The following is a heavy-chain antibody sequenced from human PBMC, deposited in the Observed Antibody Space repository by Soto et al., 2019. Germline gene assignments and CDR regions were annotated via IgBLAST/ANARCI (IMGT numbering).Heavy chain of an antibody. Sequence: EASVKVSCKASGYTFTSYGISWVRQAPGQGLEWMGWISAYNGNTNYAQKLQGRVTMTTDTSTSTAYMELRSLRSDDTAVYYCARFPSVAVETHNWFQPWGQGTLVNVSS. CDR3: ARFPSVAVETHNWFQP. J-gene: IGHJ5*02. V-gene: IGHV1-18*01. CDR1: GYTFTSYG. D-gene: IGHD6-19*01. CDR2: ISAYNGNT.